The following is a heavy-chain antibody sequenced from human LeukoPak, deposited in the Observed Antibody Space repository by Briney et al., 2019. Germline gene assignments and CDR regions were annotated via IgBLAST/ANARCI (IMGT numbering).Heavy chain of an antibody. J-gene: IGHJ4*02. Sequence: GSLRLSCAASGFTFSTCAMTWVRQAPGKGLEWVSGISTSGDRTYYADSVKGRFTISRDNSKNTLYLQMNSLRAEDTAEYYCARSAVGTSCCTAVDYWGQGTLVTVSS. CDR2: ISTSGDRT. V-gene: IGHV3-23*01. D-gene: IGHD1-26*01. CDR3: ARSAVGTSCCTAVDY. CDR1: GFTFSTCA.